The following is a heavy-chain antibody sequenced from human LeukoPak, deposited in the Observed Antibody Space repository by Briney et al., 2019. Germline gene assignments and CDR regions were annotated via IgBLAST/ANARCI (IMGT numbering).Heavy chain of an antibody. J-gene: IGHJ4*02. CDR1: GYTFTSYG. CDR3: ARVQEQLVTLGYFDY. CDR2: ISAYNGNT. Sequence: ASVKVSCKASGYTFTSYGISWVRQAPGQELEWMGWISAYNGNTNYAQKLQGRVTMTTDTSTSTAYMELRSLRSDDTAVYYCARVQEQLVTLGYFDYWGQGTLVTVSS. D-gene: IGHD6-13*01. V-gene: IGHV1-18*01.